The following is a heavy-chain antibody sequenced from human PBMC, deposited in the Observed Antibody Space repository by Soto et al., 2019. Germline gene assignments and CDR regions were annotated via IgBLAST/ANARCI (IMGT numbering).Heavy chain of an antibody. CDR1: GGSISSSSYY. CDR2: IYYSGST. J-gene: IGHJ4*02. Sequence: PSETLSLTCTVSGGSISSSSYYWGWIRQPPGKGLEWIGSIYYSGSTYYNPSLKSRVTISVDTSKNQFSLKLSSVTAADTAVYYCARRRLSKYYDSSGYYKIDYWGQGTLVTVSS. V-gene: IGHV4-39*01. CDR3: ARRRLSKYYDSSGYYKIDY. D-gene: IGHD3-22*01.